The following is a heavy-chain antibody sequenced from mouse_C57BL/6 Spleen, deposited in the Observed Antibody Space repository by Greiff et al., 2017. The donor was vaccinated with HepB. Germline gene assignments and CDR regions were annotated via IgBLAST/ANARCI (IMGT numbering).Heavy chain of an antibody. Sequence: QVQLKQPGAELVKPGASVKVSCKASGYTFTSYWMHWVKQRPGQGLEWIGRIHPSDSDTNYNQKFKGKATLTVDKSSSTAYVQLSSLTSEDSADYFWAAYRYGYPFAYWGQGTLVTVSA. CDR3: AAYRYGYPFAY. V-gene: IGHV1-74*01. D-gene: IGHD1-2*01. CDR1: GYTFTSYW. J-gene: IGHJ3*01. CDR2: IHPSDSDT.